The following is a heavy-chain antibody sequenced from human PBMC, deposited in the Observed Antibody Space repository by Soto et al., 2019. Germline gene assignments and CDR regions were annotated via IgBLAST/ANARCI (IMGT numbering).Heavy chain of an antibody. Sequence: GGSLRLSCAASGFTFSSYAMSWVRQAPGKGLEWVSAISGSGGSTYYADSVKGRFTISRDNSKNTLYLQMNSLRAEGTAVYYCAKGGHIAAAGTDYYYGMDVWGQGTTVTVSS. V-gene: IGHV3-23*01. CDR2: ISGSGGST. CDR3: AKGGHIAAAGTDYYYGMDV. CDR1: GFTFSSYA. D-gene: IGHD6-13*01. J-gene: IGHJ6*02.